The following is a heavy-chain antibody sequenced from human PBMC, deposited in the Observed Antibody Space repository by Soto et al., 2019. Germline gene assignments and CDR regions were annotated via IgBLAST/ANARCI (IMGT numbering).Heavy chain of an antibody. J-gene: IGHJ3*02. Sequence: GGSLRLSCAASGFTFSSYGMHWVRQAPGKGLEWVAVISYDGSNKYYADSVKGRFTISRDNSKNTLYLQMNSLRAEDTAVYYCAKDIAVAEGPFDIWGQGTMVTVSS. CDR2: ISYDGSNK. CDR3: AKDIAVAEGPFDI. V-gene: IGHV3-30*18. D-gene: IGHD6-19*01. CDR1: GFTFSSYG.